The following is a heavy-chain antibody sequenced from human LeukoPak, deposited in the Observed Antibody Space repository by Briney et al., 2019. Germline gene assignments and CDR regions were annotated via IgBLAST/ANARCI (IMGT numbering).Heavy chain of an antibody. V-gene: IGHV1-8*01. CDR2: VSADSGDT. CDR3: TRGRAAGD. Sequence: ASVTLSCKASGYTFTNNDINWGRQAARQGIEWMGWVSADSGDTVYTPNFRGRVTITTDTSLNTASMVLTTLTSEDTAIYYCTRGRAAGDWGQGTLVTVSS. J-gene: IGHJ4*02. D-gene: IGHD6-19*01. CDR1: GYTFTNND.